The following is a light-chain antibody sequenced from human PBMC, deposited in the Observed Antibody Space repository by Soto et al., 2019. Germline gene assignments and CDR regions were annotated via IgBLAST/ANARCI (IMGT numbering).Light chain of an antibody. CDR3: QHYDNLPLT. CDR2: GAS. CDR1: QSLNSN. J-gene: IGKJ4*01. V-gene: IGKV3-15*01. Sequence: ETVMTQSPATLSVSPGERATLSCRASQSLNSNLAWYQQKPGQAPRLLIDGASDRATGIPDRFSGSGYGTEFTLSISSLQSEDFAVYYCQHYDNLPLTFGGGTTVEIE.